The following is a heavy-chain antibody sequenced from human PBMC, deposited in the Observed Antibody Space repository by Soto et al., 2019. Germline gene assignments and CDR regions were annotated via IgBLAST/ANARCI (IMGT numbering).Heavy chain of an antibody. CDR1: GGSFSGYY. CDR2: INHSGST. CDR3: ARASDFWSGYPSADY. Sequence: SETLSLTCAVYGGSFSGYYWSWIRQPPGKGLEWIGEINHSGSTNYNPSLKSRVTISVDTSKNQFSLKLSSVTAADTAVYYCARASDFWSGYPSADYWGQGTLVTVSS. D-gene: IGHD3-3*01. J-gene: IGHJ4*02. V-gene: IGHV4-34*01.